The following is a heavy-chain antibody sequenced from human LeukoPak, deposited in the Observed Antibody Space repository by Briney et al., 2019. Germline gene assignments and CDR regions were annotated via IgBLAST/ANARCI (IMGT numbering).Heavy chain of an antibody. CDR1: GGSISSYY. CDR2: IYTTGNT. Sequence: SETLSLTCSVSGGSISSYYWSWIRQPAGKGREWIGRIYTTGNTDYNPSLKSRVTMSVDTSKNQFSLNLSSVTAADTAVYYCASDARGWSGFDYWGQGTLVTVSS. CDR3: ASDARGWSGFDY. V-gene: IGHV4-4*07. D-gene: IGHD3-3*01. J-gene: IGHJ4*02.